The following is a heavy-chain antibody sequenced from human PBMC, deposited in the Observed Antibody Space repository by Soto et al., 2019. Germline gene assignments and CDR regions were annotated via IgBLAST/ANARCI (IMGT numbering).Heavy chain of an antibody. CDR3: ARDSSLHQPLFYGMDV. V-gene: IGHV3-66*01. J-gene: IGHJ6*02. D-gene: IGHD2-2*01. CDR1: GLTVSSNY. CDR2: MYSGGST. Sequence: EVQLVESGGGLVQPGGSLRLSCAASGLTVSSNYMSWVRQAPGKGLEWVSVMYSGGSTYYADSVKGRFIISRDNYKNTLYLQMDSLRVEDTAVYYCARDSSLHQPLFYGMDVWGQGTTDTVSS.